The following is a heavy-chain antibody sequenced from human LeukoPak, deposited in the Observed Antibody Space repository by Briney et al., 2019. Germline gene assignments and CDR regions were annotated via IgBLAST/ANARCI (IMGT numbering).Heavy chain of an antibody. V-gene: IGHV4-59*02. CDR3: ARIHRYCSGGACYVLDN. J-gene: IGHJ4*02. D-gene: IGHD2-15*01. CDR2: VYYSGST. Sequence: PSETLSLTCVVSGGSVSGYYWGWIRQPPGRGLEWIGYVYYSGSTNYNPSFKSRITISVDTSRNQFSLQLSSVTAADTAVYYCARIHRYCSGGACYVLDNWGQGTLVAVSS. CDR1: GGSVSGYY.